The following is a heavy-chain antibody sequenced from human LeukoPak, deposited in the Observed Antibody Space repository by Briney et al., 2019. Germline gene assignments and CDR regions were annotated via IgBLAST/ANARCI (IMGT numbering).Heavy chain of an antibody. V-gene: IGHV4-59*11. CDR1: GGSISTHN. CDR2: VYYNGGT. CDR3: ARDGYNFGYFDY. J-gene: IGHJ4*02. D-gene: IGHD5-24*01. Sequence: SETLSLTCTVSGGSISTHNWNRIRQTPGKGLEWIGYVYYNGGTRSNPSLRTRLTISVDTSKTQFSLSLRSVTAADTAVYFCARDGYNFGYFDYWGQGILVTVSS.